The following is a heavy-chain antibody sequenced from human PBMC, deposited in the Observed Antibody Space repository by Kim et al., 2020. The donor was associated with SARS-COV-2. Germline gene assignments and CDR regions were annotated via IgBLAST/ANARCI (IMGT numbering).Heavy chain of an antibody. J-gene: IGHJ5*02. CDR3: ARHNGLLWFGELFTNWFDP. CDR1: GGSISSSSYY. V-gene: IGHV4-39*01. CDR2: IYYSGST. Sequence: SETLSLTCTVSGGSISSSSYYWGWIRQPPGKGLEWIGSIYYSGSTYYNPSLKSRVTISVDTSKNQFSLKLSSVTAADTAVYYCARHNGLLWFGELFTNWFDPWGQCTLVAVSS. D-gene: IGHD3-10*01.